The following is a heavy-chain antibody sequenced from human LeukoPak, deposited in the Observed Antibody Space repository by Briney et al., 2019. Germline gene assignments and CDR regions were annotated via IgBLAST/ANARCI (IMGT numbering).Heavy chain of an antibody. V-gene: IGHV3-21*01. Sequence: GGSLRLSCAASGFTFSSYSMNWVRQAPGKGLEWVSSISSSSSYIYYADSVKGRFTISRDNAKNSLYLQMNSLRAEDTAVYYCARDHSGWYPPLDYWGQGTLVTVSS. J-gene: IGHJ4*02. CDR2: ISSSSSYI. CDR3: ARDHSGWYPPLDY. CDR1: GFTFSSYS. D-gene: IGHD6-19*01.